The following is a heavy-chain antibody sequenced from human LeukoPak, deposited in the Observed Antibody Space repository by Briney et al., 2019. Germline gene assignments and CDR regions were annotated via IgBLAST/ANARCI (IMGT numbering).Heavy chain of an antibody. CDR1: GFTFSSYS. J-gene: IGHJ4*02. Sequence: SGGSLRLSCAASGFTFSSYSMNWVRQAPGKGLEWVSSISSSSNYIYYADSVKGRFTISRDSAKNSLYLQMNSLRAEDTAVYYCASQLHLIAARPGDYWGQGTLVTVS. CDR3: ASQLHLIAARPGDY. CDR2: ISSSSNYI. V-gene: IGHV3-21*01. D-gene: IGHD6-6*01.